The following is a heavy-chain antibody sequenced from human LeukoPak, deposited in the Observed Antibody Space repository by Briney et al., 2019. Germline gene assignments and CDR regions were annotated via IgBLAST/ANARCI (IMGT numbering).Heavy chain of an antibody. CDR2: IWYDGSNK. CDR3: ARDYDSSGFSPSN. Sequence: GGSLRLSCAASEFTFSSYGMHWVRQAPGKGLEWVAVIWYDGSNKYYADSVKGRFTISRDNSKNTLYVQMNSLRAEDTAVYYCARDYDSSGFSPSNWGQGTLVTVSS. J-gene: IGHJ4*02. D-gene: IGHD3-22*01. CDR1: EFTFSSYG. V-gene: IGHV3-33*08.